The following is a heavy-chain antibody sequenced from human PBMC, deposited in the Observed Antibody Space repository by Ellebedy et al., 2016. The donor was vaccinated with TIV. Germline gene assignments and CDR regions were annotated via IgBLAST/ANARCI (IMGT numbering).Heavy chain of an antibody. V-gene: IGHV4-59*01. CDR3: ARGSGDAKGTRLDP. J-gene: IGHJ5*02. D-gene: IGHD7-27*01. Sequence: SETLSLXCTVSGGSISTYFWTWIRQSPGNGLEYIGYNHYTGTTNYNPSLRSRVTISLDTSKNQISLNLHSVSAADTAIYYCARGSGDAKGTRLDPWGQGILVTVS. CDR1: GGSISTYF. CDR2: NHYTGTT.